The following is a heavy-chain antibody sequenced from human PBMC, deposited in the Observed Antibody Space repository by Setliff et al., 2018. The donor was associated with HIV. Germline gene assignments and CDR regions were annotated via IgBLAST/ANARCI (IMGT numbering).Heavy chain of an antibody. CDR3: ARAFGYHDFWSGYSGDEFDI. CDR2: ISIDGSDR. V-gene: IGHV3-30*03. D-gene: IGHD3-3*01. Sequence: GGSLRLSCVASGFVFNNYVFTWIRQAPGKGLEWVAVISIDGSDRYYSDTVKGRFTISRDSSKKTLYLQMNRLTSEDTAVYYCARAFGYHDFWSGYSGDEFDIWGQGTLVTVSS. CDR1: GFVFNNYV. J-gene: IGHJ3*02.